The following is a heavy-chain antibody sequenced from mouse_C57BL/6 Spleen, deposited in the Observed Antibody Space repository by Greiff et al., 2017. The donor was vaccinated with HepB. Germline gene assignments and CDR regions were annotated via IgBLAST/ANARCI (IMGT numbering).Heavy chain of an antibody. CDR1: GYTFTDYN. CDR3: AVYYGYPAWFAY. CDR2: INPNNGGT. Sequence: EVKLVESGPELVKPGASVKIPCKASGYTFTDYNMDWVKQSHGKSLEWIGDINPNNGGTIYNQKFKGKATLTVDKSSSTAYMELRSLTSEDTAVYYCAVYYGYPAWFAYWGQGTLVTVSA. J-gene: IGHJ3*01. V-gene: IGHV1-18*01. D-gene: IGHD2-2*01.